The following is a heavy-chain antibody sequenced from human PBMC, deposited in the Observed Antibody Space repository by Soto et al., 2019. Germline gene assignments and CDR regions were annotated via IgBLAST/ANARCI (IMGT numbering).Heavy chain of an antibody. D-gene: IGHD4-17*01. CDR1: GGSISSGDYY. V-gene: IGHV4-30-4*01. CDR2: IYYSGST. Sequence: QVQLQESGPGLVKPSQTLSLTCTVSGGSISSGDYYWSWIRQPPGKGLEWIGYIYYSGSTYYNPSLKSGVTISVDTSKHQFSLKLSSVTAADTAVYYCARAPYYGGNSGGFDPWGQGTLVTVSS. CDR3: ARAPYYGGNSGGFDP. J-gene: IGHJ5*02.